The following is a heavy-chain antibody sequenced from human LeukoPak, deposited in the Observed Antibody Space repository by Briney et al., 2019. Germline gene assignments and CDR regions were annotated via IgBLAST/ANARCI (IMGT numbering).Heavy chain of an antibody. D-gene: IGHD3-16*01. V-gene: IGHV1-69*05. CDR2: SIPIFYTA. CDR1: GGTFSSFG. CDR3: ATSMLGGRPGGWYFDY. J-gene: IGHJ4*02. Sequence: SVKVSCKASGGTFSSFGISWVRQAPGQGLEWMGGSIPIFYTANYAQKFQGRVKITTDESTRTAYMEVNSLTSEDTAVYYCATSMLGGRPGGWYFDYWGQGILVTVSS.